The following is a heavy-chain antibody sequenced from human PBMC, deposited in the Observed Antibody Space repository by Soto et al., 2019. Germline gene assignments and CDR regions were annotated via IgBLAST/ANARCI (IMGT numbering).Heavy chain of an antibody. J-gene: IGHJ6*03. CDR2: IYYSGST. Sequence: SETLSLTCTVSGGSISSSSYYWGWIRQPPGKGLEWIGSIYYSGSTYYNPSLKSRVTISVDTSKNQFSLKLSSVTAADTAVYYCARHSPYCSSTSCYYYYYMDVWGKGTTVTVSS. CDR3: ARHSPYCSSTSCYYYYYMDV. D-gene: IGHD2-2*01. CDR1: GGSISSSSYY. V-gene: IGHV4-39*01.